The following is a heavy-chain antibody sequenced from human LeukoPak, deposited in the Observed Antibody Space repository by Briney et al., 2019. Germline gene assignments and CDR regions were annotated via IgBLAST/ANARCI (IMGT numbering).Heavy chain of an antibody. CDR2: IHYSGTT. J-gene: IGHJ4*02. D-gene: IGHD3-3*01. CDR3: ARHGPLYDIWSAQFYFDY. V-gene: IGHV4-59*08. CDR1: GGSISTFY. Sequence: PSETLSLTCTVSGGSISTFYWSWIRPRTGKGLEWIGYIHYSGTTNYNPSLKSRVTLSVDMSKSQFSLTLSSVTAADTALYYCARHGPLYDIWSAQFYFDYWGQGTLVAVSS.